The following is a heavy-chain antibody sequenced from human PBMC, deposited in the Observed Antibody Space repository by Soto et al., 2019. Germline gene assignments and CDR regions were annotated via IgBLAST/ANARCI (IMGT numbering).Heavy chain of an antibody. J-gene: IGHJ5*02. Sequence: PSEALSLTCTVSGGSISSYYWSWIRQPPGKGLEWIGYIYYSGSTNYNPSLKSRVTISVDTSKNQFSLKLSSVTAADTAVYYCARGSLGAYNWFDPWGQGTLVTVSS. V-gene: IGHV4-59*01. D-gene: IGHD7-27*01. CDR3: ARGSLGAYNWFDP. CDR2: IYYSGST. CDR1: GGSISSYY.